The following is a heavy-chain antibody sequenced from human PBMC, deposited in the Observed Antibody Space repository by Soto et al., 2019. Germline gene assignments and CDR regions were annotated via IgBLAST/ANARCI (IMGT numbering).Heavy chain of an antibody. V-gene: IGHV5-51*01. CDR1: GYSFTRYS. CDR3: ASKRAFDI. CDR2: IYPSDSDT. Sequence: PGESLKISRQGSGYSFTRYSPSWVRQVPGKGLEWMGMIYPSDSDTRYSPSFQGRVTISADKSISTAYLQWSSLKASDTAMYYCASKRAFDIWGQGTMLTVSS. J-gene: IGHJ3*02.